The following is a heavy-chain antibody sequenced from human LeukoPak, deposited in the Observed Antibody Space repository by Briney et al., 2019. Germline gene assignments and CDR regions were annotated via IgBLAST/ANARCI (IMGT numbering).Heavy chain of an antibody. J-gene: IGHJ4*02. CDR2: INPNSGGT. CDR3: ARVTPHNWNYDDY. D-gene: IGHD1-7*01. Sequence: ASVKVSCKASGYTLTGYYMHWVRQAPGQGLEWMGWINPNSGGTNYAQKFQGRVTMTRDTSISTAYMELSRLRSDDTAVYYCARVTPHNWNYDDYWGQGTLVTVSS. CDR1: GYTLTGYY. V-gene: IGHV1-2*02.